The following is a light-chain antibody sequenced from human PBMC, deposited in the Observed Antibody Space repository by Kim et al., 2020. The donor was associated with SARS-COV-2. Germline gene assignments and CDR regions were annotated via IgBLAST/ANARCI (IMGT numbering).Light chain of an antibody. CDR3: GTWDTTLRAV. CDR2: DND. V-gene: IGLV1-51*01. Sequence: PGQKVSIACSGSSSNIGNNYVSCDQQLPGTAPKLLIYDNDKRPSGIPDRFSGSKSGTSATLEITGLQTGDEADYYCGTWDTTLRAVFGGGTQLTVL. CDR1: SSNIGNNY. J-gene: IGLJ3*02.